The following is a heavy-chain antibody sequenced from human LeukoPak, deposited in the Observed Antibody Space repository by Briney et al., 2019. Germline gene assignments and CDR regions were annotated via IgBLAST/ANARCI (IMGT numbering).Heavy chain of an antibody. D-gene: IGHD3-22*01. CDR1: GGSISSSSYY. V-gene: IGHV4-39*07. J-gene: IGHJ3*02. Sequence: SETLSLTCTVSGGSISSSSYYWGWIRQPPGKGLEWIGSIYYSGSTYYNPSLKSRVTISVDTSKNQFSLKLSSVTAAATAVYYCASGPIVVVIKGNDAFDIWGQGTMVTVSS. CDR3: ASGPIVVVIKGNDAFDI. CDR2: IYYSGST.